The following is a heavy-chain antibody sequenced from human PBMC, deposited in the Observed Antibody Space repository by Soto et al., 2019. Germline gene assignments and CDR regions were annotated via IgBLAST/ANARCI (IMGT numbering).Heavy chain of an antibody. V-gene: IGHV3-11*06. CDR3: ARDLGSSSSNYFNY. D-gene: IGHD2-2*01. CDR1: GFPFSDYY. J-gene: IGHJ4*02. Sequence: QVLLVESGGALVKPGGSLRRSCEASGFPFSDYYMSWIRQAPGQGLQWLAYIDGSSDYLNYAEPVKGRFTISRDNAKNLVYLHMSGLRAEDTAVYYFARDLGSSSSNYFNYWGQGTLVTVSS. CDR2: IDGSSDYL.